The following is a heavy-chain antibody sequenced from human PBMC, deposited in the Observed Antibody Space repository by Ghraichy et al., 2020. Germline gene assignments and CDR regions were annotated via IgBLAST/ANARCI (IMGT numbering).Heavy chain of an antibody. D-gene: IGHD2-15*01. CDR3: AKGIRYCSGGRCSYTGLDC. Sequence: GGSLRLSCAASGFTFTTYVMSWVRQAPGKALEWVSSIGASGGDTYYADSAKGRFTISRDNSKNTLYLQMNSLRAEDTAVYYCAKGIRYCSGGRCSYTGLDCWGQGTLVTVSS. V-gene: IGHV3-23*01. J-gene: IGHJ4*02. CDR1: GFTFTTYV. CDR2: IGASGGDT.